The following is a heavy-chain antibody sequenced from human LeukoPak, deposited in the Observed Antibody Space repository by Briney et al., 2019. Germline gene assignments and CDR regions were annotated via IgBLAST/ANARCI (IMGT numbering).Heavy chain of an antibody. Sequence: PGGSLRLSCAASGFTFSSYWMSWVRQAPGKGLEWVANIKQDGSEKYYVDSVKGRFTISRDNAKNSLYLQMNSLRAEDTAVYYCARDHGYSSSLGWVVAFDVWGQGTMVTVSS. J-gene: IGHJ3*01. CDR1: GFTFSSYW. V-gene: IGHV3-7*01. CDR2: IKQDGSEK. CDR3: ARDHGYSSSLGWVVAFDV. D-gene: IGHD6-13*01.